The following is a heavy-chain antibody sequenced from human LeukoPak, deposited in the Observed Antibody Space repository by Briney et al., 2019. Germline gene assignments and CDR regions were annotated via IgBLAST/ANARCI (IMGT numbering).Heavy chain of an antibody. J-gene: IGHJ3*02. V-gene: IGHV4-39*07. D-gene: IGHD6-19*01. CDR2: IYYSGST. CDR1: GGSISSSSYY. Sequence: SETLSLTCTVSGGSISSSSYYWGWIRQPPGKGLEWIGSIYYSGSTYYNPSLKSRVTISVDTSKNQFSLKLSSATAADTAVYYCARSEQEIAVAGTGAFDIWGQGTMVTVSS. CDR3: ARSEQEIAVAGTGAFDI.